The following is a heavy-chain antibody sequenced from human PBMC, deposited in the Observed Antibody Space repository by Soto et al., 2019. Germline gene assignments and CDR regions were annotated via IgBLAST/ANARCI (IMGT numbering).Heavy chain of an antibody. CDR2: ISGSGDST. J-gene: IGHJ4*02. D-gene: IGHD1-26*01. CDR3: ARDPGRSYGPD. CDR1: GSTFSSYA. V-gene: IGHV3-23*01. Sequence: GGSLRLSCAASGSTFSSYAMSWVRQAPGKGLEWVSVISGSGDSTYYADSVKGRFTISRDNSKNTLYVQMNSLRAEDTAVYYCARDPGRSYGPDWGQGTLVTVSS.